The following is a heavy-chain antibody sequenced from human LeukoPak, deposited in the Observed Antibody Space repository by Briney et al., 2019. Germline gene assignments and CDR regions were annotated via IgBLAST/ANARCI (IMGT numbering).Heavy chain of an antibody. V-gene: IGHV4-30-4*08. D-gene: IGHD2-2*02. J-gene: IGHJ4*02. Sequence: SQTLSLTCTVSGGSISSGDYYWSWIRQPPGKGLEWIGYIYYSGSTYYNPSLKSRVTISVDTSKNQFSLKLSSVTAADTAVYYCARDQYCSSTSCYKGGYFDYWGQGTLVTVSP. CDR1: GGSISSGDYY. CDR3: ARDQYCSSTSCYKGGYFDY. CDR2: IYYSGST.